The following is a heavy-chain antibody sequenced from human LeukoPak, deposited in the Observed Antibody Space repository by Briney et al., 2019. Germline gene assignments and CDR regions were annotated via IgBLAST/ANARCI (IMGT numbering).Heavy chain of an antibody. Sequence: PGGSLRLSCAASGFYFSSYWMSWVRQAPGKGLEWVANIKQDGSEKYYVDSVKGRFTISRDNAKNSLSLHMNSLRAEDTAVYYCARRLRFAGVDYWGQGTLVTVSS. D-gene: IGHD3-3*01. J-gene: IGHJ4*02. CDR1: GFYFSSYW. CDR3: ARRLRFAGVDY. CDR2: IKQDGSEK. V-gene: IGHV3-7*01.